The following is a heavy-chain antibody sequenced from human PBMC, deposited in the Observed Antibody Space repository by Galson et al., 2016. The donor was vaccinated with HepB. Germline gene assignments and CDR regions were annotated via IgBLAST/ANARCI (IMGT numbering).Heavy chain of an antibody. CDR2: ISGSADST. CDR3: AKMKYNGSGGLSTFDI. J-gene: IGHJ3*02. D-gene: IGHD3-10*01. CDR1: GFTFSSYA. V-gene: IGHV3-23*01. Sequence: SLRLSCAASGFTFSSYAMSWVRQAPGKGLEWVSTISGSADSTYYADSVKGRFSISRDKSRNTLYVQMNSLRAEDTAIYYCAKMKYNGSGGLSTFDIWGPGTMVTVSS.